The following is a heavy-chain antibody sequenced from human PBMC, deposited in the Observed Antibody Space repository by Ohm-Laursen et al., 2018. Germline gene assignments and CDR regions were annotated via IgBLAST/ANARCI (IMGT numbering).Heavy chain of an antibody. V-gene: IGHV3-23*01. CDR1: GFTFSSYA. Sequence: GSLRLSCSATGFTFSSYAMSWVRQAPGKGLEWVSAISGSGGSTYYADSVKGRFTISRDNSKNTLYLQMSSLRAEDTAVYYCAKGRIATAGRDYWGQGTLVTVSS. CDR2: ISGSGGST. D-gene: IGHD6-13*01. J-gene: IGHJ4*02. CDR3: AKGRIATAGRDY.